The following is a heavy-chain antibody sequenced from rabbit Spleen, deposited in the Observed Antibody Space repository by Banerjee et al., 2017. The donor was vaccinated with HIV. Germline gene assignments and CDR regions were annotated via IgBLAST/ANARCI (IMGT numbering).Heavy chain of an antibody. CDR1: GFDFSNYG. CDR2: IEPIFGIT. D-gene: IGHD6-1*01. J-gene: IGHJ4*01. V-gene: IGHV1S47*01. Sequence: QEQLVESGGGLVQPGGSLKLSCKASGFDFSNYGVGWVRQAQGKGLEWIGYIEPIFGITYYANWVNGRFTISSHNAQNTLYLQLSSLTAADTATYFCAREVLYAAYAGFGDATMYYFDLWGQGTLVTVS. CDR3: AREVLYAAYAGFGDATMYYFDL.